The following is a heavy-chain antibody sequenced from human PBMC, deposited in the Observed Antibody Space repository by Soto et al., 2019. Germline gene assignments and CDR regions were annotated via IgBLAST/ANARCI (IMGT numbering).Heavy chain of an antibody. CDR3: SRYPDY. J-gene: IGHJ4*02. CDR2: IRSKIYGGTI. CDR1: GFTFGDYA. Sequence: EVQLVASGGTLVKPGRSLRLSCTTSGFTFGDYALSWIRQAPGKGLEWVSFIRSKIYGGTIEYAASVQGRFTISRDDSKGIAYRQMNSLKTEATAVYYCSRYPDYWGQGNLVTVSS. V-gene: IGHV3-49*05.